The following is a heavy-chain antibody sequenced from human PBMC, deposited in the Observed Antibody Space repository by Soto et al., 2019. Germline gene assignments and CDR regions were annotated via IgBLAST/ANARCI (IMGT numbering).Heavy chain of an antibody. D-gene: IGHD2-2*01. Sequence: ASLKVWCTASGYTFTMYYINWVRQATGQGLEWMGWMNPNSGNTGYAQKFQGRVTMTRNTSISTAYMEMSSLRYEATAVYSCARVYWGCSSNSCYESYYYYMDVWGKVTTVTVSS. CDR2: MNPNSGNT. CDR1: GYTFTMYY. J-gene: IGHJ6*03. V-gene: IGHV1-8*01. CDR3: ARVYWGCSSNSCYESYYYYMDV.